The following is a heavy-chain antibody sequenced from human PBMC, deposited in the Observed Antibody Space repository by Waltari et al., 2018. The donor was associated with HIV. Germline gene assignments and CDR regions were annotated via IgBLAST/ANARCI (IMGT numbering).Heavy chain of an antibody. J-gene: IGHJ5*02. CDR2: ITTMLNIR. CDR1: GGTFTSYT. CDR3: ARGGDWFDP. D-gene: IGHD3-16*01. Sequence: QVQLVQSGAEVKKPGSSVKVSCKASGGTFTSYTSTWLRQAPGQGFEWMGKITTMLNIRKITPNFQGRVAISADKSKNTAYMELSGLRSDDTAVYYCARGGDWFDPWGQGTLVSVSS. V-gene: IGHV1-69*04.